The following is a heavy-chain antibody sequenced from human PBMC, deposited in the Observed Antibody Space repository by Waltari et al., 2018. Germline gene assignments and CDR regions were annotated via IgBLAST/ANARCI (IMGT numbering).Heavy chain of an antibody. CDR1: GFTFSSYA. CDR3: AGGRANYYYGMDV. Sequence: QVQLVESGGGVVQPGRSLRLSCAASGFTFSSYAMHWVRQAPGKGLEWVAVISYDGSNKYYAASVKGRVTISRDNSKNTLYLQMNSLRAEDTAVYYCAGGRANYYYGMDVWGQGTTVTVSS. CDR2: ISYDGSNK. V-gene: IGHV3-30-3*01. J-gene: IGHJ6*02. D-gene: IGHD3-16*01.